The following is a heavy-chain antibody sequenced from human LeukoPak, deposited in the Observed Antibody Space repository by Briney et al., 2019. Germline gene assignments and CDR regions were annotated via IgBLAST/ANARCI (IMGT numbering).Heavy chain of an antibody. J-gene: IGHJ6*03. Sequence: SETLSLTCTVSGGSISSSSYYWGWIRQPPGKGLEWIGSIYYSGSTYYNPSLKSRVTISVDTSKNQFSLKLSSVTAADTAVYYCARAVSGGGYDWAYYMDVWGKGTTVTVSS. CDR2: IYYSGST. V-gene: IGHV4-39*07. CDR1: GGSISSSSYY. CDR3: ARAVSGGGYDWAYYMDV. D-gene: IGHD5-12*01.